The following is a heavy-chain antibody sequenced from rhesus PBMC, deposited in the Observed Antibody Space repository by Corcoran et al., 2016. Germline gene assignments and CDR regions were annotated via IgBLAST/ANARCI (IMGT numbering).Heavy chain of an antibody. Sequence: QVRLQESGPGLVKSSETLSLTCAVSGGSISSNYWSWIRQPPGKGLEWIGRIDGSSGSTSYNPSLTSRVTNSTDTSKNQFSLKLSSVTAADTAVYYCALGGTVRGYSLDVWGRGVLVTVSS. CDR1: GGSISSNY. CDR3: ALGGTVRGYSLDV. J-gene: IGHJ5-2*02. D-gene: IGHD5-24*01. CDR2: IDGSSGST. V-gene: IGHV4-147*01.